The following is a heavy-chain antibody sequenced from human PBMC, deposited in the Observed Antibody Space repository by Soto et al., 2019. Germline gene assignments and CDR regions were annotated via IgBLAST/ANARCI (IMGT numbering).Heavy chain of an antibody. Sequence: GSGPTLVNPTQTLTLTCTFSGFSLSTSGVGVGWIRQPPGKALEWLALIYWDDDKRYSPSLKSRLTITKDTSKNQVVLTMTNMDPVDTATYFFAHRTPPYDFWSGYSGGHFDYWGQGNLVTVPS. CDR1: GFSLSTSGVG. CDR2: IYWDDDK. J-gene: IGHJ4*02. D-gene: IGHD3-3*01. CDR3: AHRTPPYDFWSGYSGGHFDY. V-gene: IGHV2-5*02.